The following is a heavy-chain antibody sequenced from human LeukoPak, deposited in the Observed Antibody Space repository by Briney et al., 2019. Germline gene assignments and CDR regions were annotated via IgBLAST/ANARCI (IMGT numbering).Heavy chain of an antibody. V-gene: IGHV3-23*01. CDR3: AGKVVGFDY. CDR1: GFTFSSYA. J-gene: IGHJ4*02. D-gene: IGHD2-2*01. CDR2: ISGSGGST. Sequence: GGSLRLSCAASGFTFSSYAMSWVRQAPGKGLEWVSAISGSGGSTYYADSVKGRFTISRDNSKNTLYLQMNIPRAGDTAVYYCAGKVVGFDYWGQGTLVTVPS.